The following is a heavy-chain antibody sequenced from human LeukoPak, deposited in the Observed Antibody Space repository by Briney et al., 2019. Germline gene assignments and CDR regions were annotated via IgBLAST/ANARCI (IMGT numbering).Heavy chain of an antibody. Sequence: SETLSLTCTVSGGSISSSGYYWGWIRQPPGKGLEWIGSIYYSGSTYYNPSLKSRVTISVDTSKNQFSLKLSSVTAADTAVYYCARGYSSGWVDYWGQGTLVTVSS. CDR1: GGSISSSGYY. V-gene: IGHV4-39*01. J-gene: IGHJ4*02. CDR3: ARGYSSGWVDY. CDR2: IYYSGST. D-gene: IGHD6-19*01.